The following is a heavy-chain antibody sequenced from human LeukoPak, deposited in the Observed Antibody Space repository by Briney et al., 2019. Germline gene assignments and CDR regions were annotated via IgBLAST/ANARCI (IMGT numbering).Heavy chain of an antibody. D-gene: IGHD2-15*01. Sequence: GASVKVSCKASGGTFSSYAISWVRQAPGQGLEWMGRIIPILGIANYAQKFQGRVTITADKSTSTAYMELSSLRSEDTAVYYCAKSRGYCSGGSCYGEAVDAFDIWGQGTMVTVSS. V-gene: IGHV1-69*04. J-gene: IGHJ3*02. CDR3: AKSRGYCSGGSCYGEAVDAFDI. CDR2: IIPILGIA. CDR1: GGTFSSYA.